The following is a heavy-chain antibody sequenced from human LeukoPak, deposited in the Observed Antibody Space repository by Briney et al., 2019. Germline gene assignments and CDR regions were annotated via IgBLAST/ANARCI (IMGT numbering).Heavy chain of an antibody. Sequence: RLSCARRGGTFVSQGGSWVSQAQGKGLEWVANVNQGGTEKYYVDSVKGRFTISRDNAENSLYLQMNSLRAEDTAVYYCAREHYFYHMDGWGEGTTVTVSS. CDR2: VNQGGTEK. CDR3: AREHYFYHMDG. J-gene: IGHJ6*03. V-gene: IGHV3-7*01. CDR1: GGTFVSQG.